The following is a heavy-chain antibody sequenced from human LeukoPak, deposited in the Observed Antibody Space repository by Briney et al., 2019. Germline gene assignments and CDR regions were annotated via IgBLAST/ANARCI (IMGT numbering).Heavy chain of an antibody. CDR2: ISYSRGTI. Sequence: PGGSLRLSCEATGFQFSTYTMSWFRQAPGKGLEGVSYISYSRGTIYYSDSVKGRFTISRDNAKNSLYLQMNSLRAEDTAVYYCARDLGQYYDTSDNWFDPWGQGTLVTVSS. D-gene: IGHD3-22*01. V-gene: IGHV3-48*01. CDR1: GFQFSTYT. CDR3: ARDLGQYYDTSDNWFDP. J-gene: IGHJ5*02.